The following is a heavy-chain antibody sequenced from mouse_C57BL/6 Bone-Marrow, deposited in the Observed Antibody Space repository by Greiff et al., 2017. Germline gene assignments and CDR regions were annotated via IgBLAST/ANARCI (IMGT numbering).Heavy chain of an antibody. V-gene: IGHV1-9*01. CDR2: ILPGSGST. J-gene: IGHJ4*01. Sequence: QVQLQQSGPELVKPGASVKLSCKASGYTFTSYDINWVKQRPGQGLEWIGEILPGSGSTNYNEKFKGKATFTADTSSNTAYMPLSSLTPEDSAIYYCARWGYAMGDWGQGASVTGSS. CDR3: ARWGYAMGD. CDR1: GYTFTSYD.